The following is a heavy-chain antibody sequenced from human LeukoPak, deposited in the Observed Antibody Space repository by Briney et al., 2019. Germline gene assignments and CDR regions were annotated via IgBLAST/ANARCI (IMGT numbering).Heavy chain of an antibody. Sequence: SETLSLTCTVSGGSISSDYWSWIRQPPGKGLEWIGSIYYSGSTYYNPSLKSRVTISVDTSKNQFSLKLSSVTAADTAVYYCARWALNYDILTGYYRPYYYYGMDVWGQGTTVTVSS. V-gene: IGHV4-39*07. CDR2: IYYSGST. J-gene: IGHJ6*02. D-gene: IGHD3-9*01. CDR3: ARWALNYDILTGYYRPYYYYGMDV. CDR1: GGSISSDY.